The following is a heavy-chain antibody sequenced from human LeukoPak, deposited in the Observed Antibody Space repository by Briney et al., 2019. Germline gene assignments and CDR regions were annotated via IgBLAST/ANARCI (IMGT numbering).Heavy chain of an antibody. CDR3: ARGEPAFSSGWYTYYFDY. CDR2: IYYSGTT. Sequence: SETLSLTCNVSGGSISSYYWSWIRQPPGKELEWIGYIYYSGTTNYNPSLRSRVAISLDTSKNQFSLKLSSVTAADTAVYYCARGEPAFSSGWYTYYFDYWGQGTLVTVSS. J-gene: IGHJ4*02. V-gene: IGHV4-59*01. CDR1: GGSISSYY. D-gene: IGHD6-19*01.